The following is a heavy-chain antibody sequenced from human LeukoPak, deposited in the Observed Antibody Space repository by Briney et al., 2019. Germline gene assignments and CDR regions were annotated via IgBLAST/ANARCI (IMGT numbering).Heavy chain of an antibody. CDR3: ARGSRIAAAGRDAFDI. V-gene: IGHV3-30*02. CDR1: GFTFDCCG. Sequence: GGSLRLSCAASGFTFDCCGMHWVRQAPGKGLEWVAFIRNVGNDKYYADSVKGRFFISRDNSKNTLSLQMNSLRAEDTAVYYCARGSRIAAAGRDAFDIWGQGTMVTVSS. J-gene: IGHJ3*02. D-gene: IGHD6-13*01. CDR2: IRNVGNDK.